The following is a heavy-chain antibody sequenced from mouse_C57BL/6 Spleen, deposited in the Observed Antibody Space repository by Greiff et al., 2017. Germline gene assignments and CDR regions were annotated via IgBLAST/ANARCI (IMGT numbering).Heavy chain of an antibody. CDR2: IDPANGNT. J-gene: IGHJ3*01. Sequence: EVQLQQSVAELVRPGASVKLSCTASGFNFKNSYMHWVKQRPEQGLEWIGRIDPANGNTKYAPKFQGKATITADTSSNTAYLQLSSLTSEATAIYYCARRFDGSSYGLAYWGQGTRVTVAA. V-gene: IGHV14-3*01. CDR1: GFNFKNSY. D-gene: IGHD1-1*01. CDR3: ARRFDGSSYGLAY.